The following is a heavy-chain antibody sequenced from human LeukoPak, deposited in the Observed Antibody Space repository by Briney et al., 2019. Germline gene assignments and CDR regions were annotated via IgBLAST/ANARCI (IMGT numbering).Heavy chain of an antibody. CDR2: ISWNSGSI. CDR3: AKGLTGYDDAFDI. D-gene: IGHD3-9*01. Sequence: PGRSLRLSCAASGFTFDDYAMHWVRQAPGKGLEWVSGISWNSGSIGYADSVKGRFTISRDNAKNSLYLQMNSLRAEDTALYYCAKGLTGYDDAFDIWGQGTMVTVSS. V-gene: IGHV3-9*01. CDR1: GFTFDDYA. J-gene: IGHJ3*02.